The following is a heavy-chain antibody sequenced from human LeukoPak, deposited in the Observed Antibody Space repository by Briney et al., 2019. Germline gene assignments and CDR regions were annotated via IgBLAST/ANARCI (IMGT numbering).Heavy chain of an antibody. Sequence: SETLSLTCTVSGGSISSSSYYWGWIRQPPGKGLEWIGYIYYSGSTNYNPSLKSRVTISVDTSKNQFSLKLSSVTAADTAVYYCARTYSSGWYLNWFDPWGQGTLVTVSS. J-gene: IGHJ5*02. CDR2: IYYSGST. CDR3: ARTYSSGWYLNWFDP. CDR1: GGSISSSSYY. V-gene: IGHV4-61*05. D-gene: IGHD6-19*01.